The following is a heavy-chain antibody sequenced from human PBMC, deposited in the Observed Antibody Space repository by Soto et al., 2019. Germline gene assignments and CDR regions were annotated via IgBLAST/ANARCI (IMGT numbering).Heavy chain of an antibody. D-gene: IGHD6-19*01. CDR3: ARDSTAYSSGWYHWFDP. J-gene: IGHJ5*02. CDR1: GGSISSGGYY. V-gene: IGHV4-31*03. Sequence: QVQLQESGPGLVKPSQTLSLTCTVSGGSISSGGYYWSWIRQHPGKGLEWIGYIYYSGSTYYNPSLKSRVTISVDTSKNQFSLKLSSVTAADTAVYYCARDSTAYSSGWYHWFDPWGQGTLVTVSS. CDR2: IYYSGST.